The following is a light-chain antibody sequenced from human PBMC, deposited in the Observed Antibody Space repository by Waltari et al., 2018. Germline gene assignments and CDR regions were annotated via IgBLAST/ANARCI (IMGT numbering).Light chain of an antibody. J-gene: IGKJ4*01. CDR3: QKYDSAPLT. V-gene: IGKV1-27*01. CDR2: AAS. Sequence: DIQMTQSPSSLSASVGDRVTITCRASQGITTYLAWYQQRPGKVPKLLIYAASTLHSGVPSRFSGSESGTDFTLTISSLQPEDVGTYYCQKYDSAPLTFGGGTKVEIK. CDR1: QGITTY.